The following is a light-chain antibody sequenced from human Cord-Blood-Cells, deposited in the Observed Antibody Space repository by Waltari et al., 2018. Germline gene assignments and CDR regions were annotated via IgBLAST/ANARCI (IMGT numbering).Light chain of an antibody. Sequence: QSTLTQTASVCGSPGQSITIPCPGTSSVVGGYLYVFWYQQHPGKAPKLMIYDVRNRPSGVSNRFSGSKSGNTASLTISGLQAEDEADYYCSSYTSSSTVVFGGGTKLSVL. CDR1: SSVVGGYLY. CDR2: DVR. V-gene: IGLV2-14*01. CDR3: SSYTSSSTVV. J-gene: IGLJ2*01.